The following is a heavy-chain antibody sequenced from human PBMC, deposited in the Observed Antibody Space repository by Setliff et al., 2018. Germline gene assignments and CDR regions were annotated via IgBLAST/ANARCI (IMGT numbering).Heavy chain of an antibody. J-gene: IGHJ4*02. CDR2: IKSKTDGGTI. CDR1: GFTFSKAW. V-gene: IGHV3-15*01. CDR3: TTAPLAAASTC. D-gene: IGHD6-13*01. Sequence: PGGSLRLSCAASGFTFSKAWMSWVRQAPGKGLEWVGRIKSKTDGGTIDYAAPVKGRFTISRDDSKNTLYLQMNSLKTEDTAAYYCTTAPLAAASTCWGQGTLVTVSS.